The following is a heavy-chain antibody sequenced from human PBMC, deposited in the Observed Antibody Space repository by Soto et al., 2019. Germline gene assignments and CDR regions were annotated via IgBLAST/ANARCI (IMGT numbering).Heavy chain of an antibody. J-gene: IGHJ6*02. Sequence: QLQLQESGPGLVKPSETLSLTCTVSGGPISSSSYYWGWIRQPPGKGLEWIGSIYYSGSTYYNPSLKSRVTIAVDTSKNQFSLKLSSVTAADTAVYYCARESLDLQGDPYYYYGMDVWGQGTTVTVSS. CDR1: GGPISSSSYY. CDR2: IYYSGST. D-gene: IGHD3-9*01. V-gene: IGHV4-39*02. CDR3: ARESLDLQGDPYYYYGMDV.